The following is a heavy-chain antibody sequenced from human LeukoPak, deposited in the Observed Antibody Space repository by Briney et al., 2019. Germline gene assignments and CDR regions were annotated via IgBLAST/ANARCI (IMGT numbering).Heavy chain of an antibody. CDR2: IWYDGSNK. D-gene: IGHD1-26*01. V-gene: IGHV3-33*01. CDR3: ARGGELLRPADY. J-gene: IGHJ4*02. Sequence: GRSLRLSCAASGFTFSSYGMHWVRQAPGKGLEWVAVIWYDGSNKYYADSVKGRFTISRDNSKNTLYLQMNNLRAEDTAVYYCARGGELLRPADYWGQGTLVTVSS. CDR1: GFTFSSYG.